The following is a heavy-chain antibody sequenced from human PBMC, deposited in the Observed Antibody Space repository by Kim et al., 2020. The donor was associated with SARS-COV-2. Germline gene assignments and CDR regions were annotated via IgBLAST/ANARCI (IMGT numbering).Heavy chain of an antibody. CDR3: AKKSASSSWYVDAFDI. D-gene: IGHD6-13*01. CDR2: ISYDGSNK. J-gene: IGHJ3*02. Sequence: GGSLRLSCAASGFTFSSYGMHWVRQAPGKGLEWVTVISYDGSNKYYADSVKGRFTISRDNSKNTLYLQMNSLRAEDTAVYYCAKKSASSSWYVDAFDIWG. V-gene: IGHV3-30*18. CDR1: GFTFSSYG.